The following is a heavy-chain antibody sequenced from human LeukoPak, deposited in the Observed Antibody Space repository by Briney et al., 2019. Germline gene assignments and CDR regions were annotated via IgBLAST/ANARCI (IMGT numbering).Heavy chain of an antibody. CDR3: AATVNYCYYMDV. J-gene: IGHJ6*03. D-gene: IGHD4-11*01. CDR1: GYTFTSYG. CDR2: ISAYNGNT. V-gene: IGHV1-18*03. Sequence: ASVKVSCKASGYTFTSYGISWVRQAPGQGLEWMGWISAYNGNTNYAQKLQGRVTMTTDTSTSTAYMELRSLRSDDMAVYYCAATVNYCYYMDVWGKGTTVTVSS.